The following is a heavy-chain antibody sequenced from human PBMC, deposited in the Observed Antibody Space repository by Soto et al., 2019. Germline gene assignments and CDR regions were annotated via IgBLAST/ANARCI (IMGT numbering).Heavy chain of an antibody. J-gene: IGHJ4*02. CDR1: DGSINNGDW. CDR2: VYHNGNT. Sequence: QVQLQESGTGLVEPSGTLSLTCNVNDGSINNGDWCSWVRQPPGKGLEWIGEVYHNGNTNYNASLKSRVTVSVDKSRNQFSLRLTSVTPADTAVYYCATRGIVGPIYWGQGTLVTVSS. CDR3: ATRGIVGPIY. V-gene: IGHV4-4*02. D-gene: IGHD1-26*01.